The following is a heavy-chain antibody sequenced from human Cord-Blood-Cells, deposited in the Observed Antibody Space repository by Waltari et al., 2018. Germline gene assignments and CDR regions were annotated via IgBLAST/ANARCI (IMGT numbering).Heavy chain of an antibody. J-gene: IGHJ5*02. V-gene: IGHV4-59*01. CDR1: GGSISSYY. Sequence: QVQLQESGPGLVKPSETLSLTCTVSGGSISSYYWSWIRQPPGKGLEWIGYSYYSGSTNYNPSLRSRVTISVDTSKNQFSLKLSSVTAADTAVYYCARDHYGSGSGGWFDPWGQGTLVTVSS. D-gene: IGHD3-10*01. CDR3: ARDHYGSGSGGWFDP. CDR2: SYYSGST.